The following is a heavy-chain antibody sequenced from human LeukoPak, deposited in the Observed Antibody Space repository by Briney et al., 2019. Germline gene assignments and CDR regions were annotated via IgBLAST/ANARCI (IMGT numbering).Heavy chain of an antibody. D-gene: IGHD3-9*01. CDR2: IYYSGST. Sequence: SETLSLTCTVSGGSISSYYWSWIRQPPGKGLEWIGYIYYSGSTNYNPSLKSRVAISVDTSKNQFSLKLSSVTAADTAVYYCARVLRYFDWDRGGFDYWGQGTLVTVSS. CDR3: ARVLRYFDWDRGGFDY. CDR1: GGSISSYY. V-gene: IGHV4-59*01. J-gene: IGHJ4*02.